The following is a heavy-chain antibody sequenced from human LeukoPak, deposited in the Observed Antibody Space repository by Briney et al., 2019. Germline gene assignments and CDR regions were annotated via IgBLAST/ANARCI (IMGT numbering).Heavy chain of an antibody. CDR3: ARDGGLCSSTSCYEGYYYYYGMDV. CDR2: IYYSGST. V-gene: IGHV4-59*01. J-gene: IGHJ6*02. CDR1: GGSISSYY. Sequence: PSETLSLTCTVSGGSISSYYWSWIRQPPGKGLEWIGYIYYSGSTNYNPSLKSRVTISVDTSKNQFSLKLSSVTAADTAVYYCARDGGLCSSTSCYEGYYYYYGMDVWGQGTTVTVSS. D-gene: IGHD2-2*01.